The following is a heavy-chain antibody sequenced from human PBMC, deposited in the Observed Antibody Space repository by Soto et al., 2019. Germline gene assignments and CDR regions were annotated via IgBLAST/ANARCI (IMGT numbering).Heavy chain of an antibody. CDR2: IDPSDSYT. D-gene: IGHD3-22*01. J-gene: IGHJ4*02. V-gene: IGHV5-10-1*01. Sequence: GESLKISCKGSGYSFTSYWISWVRQMPGKGLEWMGRIDPSDSYTNYSPSFQGHVTISADKSISTAYLQWSSLKASDTAMYYCASQLYHYDSSGYLFDYWGQGTLVTASS. CDR3: ASQLYHYDSSGYLFDY. CDR1: GYSFTSYW.